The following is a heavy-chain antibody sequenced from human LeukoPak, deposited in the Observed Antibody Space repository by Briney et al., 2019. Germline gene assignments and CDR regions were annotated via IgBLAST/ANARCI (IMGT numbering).Heavy chain of an antibody. CDR3: AKDACSGGSCYRFSPTSVDY. CDR2: ISNSGSII. CDR1: GFTFSGYY. J-gene: IGHJ4*02. Sequence: GGSLRLSCAASGFTFSGYYMSWIRQAPGKGLEWVSYISNSGSIIYYADSVRGRFTISRDNAKNSLSLQMNSLRAEDTAVYYCAKDACSGGSCYRFSPTSVDYWGQGTLVTVSS. V-gene: IGHV3-11*01. D-gene: IGHD2-15*01.